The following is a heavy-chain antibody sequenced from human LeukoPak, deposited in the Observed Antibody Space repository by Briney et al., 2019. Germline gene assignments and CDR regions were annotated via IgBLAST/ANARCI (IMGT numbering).Heavy chain of an antibody. CDR1: GFTFSSYA. CDR2: ISCSGGST. J-gene: IGHJ6*04. Sequence: GGSLRLSCAASGFTFSSYAMSWVRQAPGKGLEWVSAISCSGGSTYYADSVKGRFTISRDNSKNTLYLQMNSLRAEDTAVYYCAKIESIVVVPAAIVVWGKGTTVTVSS. CDR3: AKIESIVVVPAAIVV. V-gene: IGHV3-23*01. D-gene: IGHD2-2*02.